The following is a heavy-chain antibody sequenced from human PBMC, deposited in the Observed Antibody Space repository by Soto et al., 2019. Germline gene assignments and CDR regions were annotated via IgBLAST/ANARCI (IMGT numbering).Heavy chain of an antibody. CDR3: IRAYNWNYD. V-gene: IGHV2-5*04. J-gene: IGHJ4*02. CDR1: GFSLTTEGVG. CDR2: IYWHEDV. D-gene: IGHD1-7*01. Sequence: QITLKESGPMLVKPTQTLTVTCTISGFSLTTEGVGVGWIHQPPGKTLEWLASIYWHEDVRKNPSVESRVTITRDTARGQVVLTLTNLDPVDTATYYCIRAYNWNYDWGQGILVTVSS.